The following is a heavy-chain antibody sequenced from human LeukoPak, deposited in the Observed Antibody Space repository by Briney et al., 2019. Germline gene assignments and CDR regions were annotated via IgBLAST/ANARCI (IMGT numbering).Heavy chain of an antibody. CDR3: ARDRRLWEIDY. CDR2: IYYSGST. J-gene: IGHJ4*02. V-gene: IGHV4-59*01. Sequence: SETLSLTCTVSGGSISSYYWSWIRQPPGKGLEWIGYIYYSGSTNYNPSLKSRVTISVDTSKNQFSLKLSSVTAADTAVYYCARDRRLWEIDYWGQRTLVTVSS. D-gene: IGHD5-18*01. CDR1: GGSISSYY.